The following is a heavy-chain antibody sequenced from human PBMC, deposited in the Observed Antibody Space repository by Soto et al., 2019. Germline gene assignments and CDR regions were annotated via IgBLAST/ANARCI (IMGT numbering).Heavy chain of an antibody. Sequence: GESRKISWQGSGYSFTSYWIGWVRPLPGKGLEWMGIIYPGDSATRSSPSFQGQVPISADKSISTAYLPWSSLKASDTTMYYCARRQGYDSSGYSNGYYYYGMDGWGQGTPVTVSS. CDR2: IYPGDSAT. CDR3: ARRQGYDSSGYSNGYYYYGMDG. CDR1: GYSFTSYW. J-gene: IGHJ6*02. V-gene: IGHV5-51*01. D-gene: IGHD3-22*01.